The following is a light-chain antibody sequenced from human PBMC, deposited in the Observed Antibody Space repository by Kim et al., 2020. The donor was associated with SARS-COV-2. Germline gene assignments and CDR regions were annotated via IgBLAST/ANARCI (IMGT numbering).Light chain of an antibody. Sequence: ASVGDRVTSTCRASQTITRWLAWYRQKLGKAPELLIYGASTLQSGVPSRFSGSGSGTEFTLTINGLQPDDFATYYCQQYNRYPLTFGRGTKVDIK. CDR2: GAS. V-gene: IGKV1-5*01. CDR3: QQYNRYPLT. J-gene: IGKJ4*01. CDR1: QTITRW.